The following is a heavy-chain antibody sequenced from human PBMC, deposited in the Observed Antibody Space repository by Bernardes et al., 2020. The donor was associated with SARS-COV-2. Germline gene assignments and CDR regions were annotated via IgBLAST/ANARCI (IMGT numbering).Heavy chain of an antibody. CDR1: GYTFTGHY. D-gene: IGHD2-21*02. J-gene: IGHJ4*02. CDR2: INPKSGGT. CDR3: AKDLDGNSVDH. V-gene: IGHV1-2*04. Sequence: ASVKVSCKASGYTFTGHYIHWVRQAPGQGLEWMGWINPKSGGTNYAQKFQGWVTMTRDTSINTVYMELSRLRSDDTALYFCAKDLDGNSVDHWGQGTLVTVSS.